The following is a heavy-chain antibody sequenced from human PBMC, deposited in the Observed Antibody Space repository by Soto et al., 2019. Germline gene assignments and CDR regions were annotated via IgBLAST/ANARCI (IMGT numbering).Heavy chain of an antibody. Sequence: QVQLVQSGAEVKRPGSSVRVSCKVSGDIFSSHAISWVRQAPGQGLEWMGGTIPISGTVDYAQKFQGRVTIIADEFTNTAYMEVSSLRSEDTAVYYCARDVVGGSSAYYSGMDFWGPGTSVTVSS. CDR2: TIPISGTV. V-gene: IGHV1-69*01. J-gene: IGHJ6*02. D-gene: IGHD1-26*01. CDR1: GDIFSSHA. CDR3: ARDVVGGSSAYYSGMDF.